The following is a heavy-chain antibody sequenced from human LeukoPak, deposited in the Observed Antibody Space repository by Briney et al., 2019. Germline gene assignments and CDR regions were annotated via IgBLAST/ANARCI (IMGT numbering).Heavy chain of an antibody. J-gene: IGHJ3*02. V-gene: IGHV1-2*02. D-gene: IGHD3-10*01. CDR1: GYTFTGSY. CDR3: ARGTTHLWFGEGGNALDI. CDR2: LNPNSGDT. Sequence: ASVKVSCKASGYTFTGSYLHWVRQAPGQGLEWMGWLNPNSGDTKDALKFQGRVTMTRDTSINTAYMGLSRLTSDDTAVYYCARGTTHLWFGEGGNALDIWGQGTMVTVSS.